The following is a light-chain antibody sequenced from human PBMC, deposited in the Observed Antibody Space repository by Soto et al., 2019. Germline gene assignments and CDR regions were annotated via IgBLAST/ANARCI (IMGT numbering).Light chain of an antibody. J-gene: IGLJ3*02. V-gene: IGLV1-40*01. Sequence: QSVLTQPPSVSGAPGQRVTISCTGSSSNIGAGYGVNWYQQLPGTAPKLLIYGNTNRPSGVPDRISGSKSGTSASLAITGLQAEDEADYYCESYHSTLSGSRFGGGSQLTVL. CDR1: SSNIGAGYG. CDR2: GNT. CDR3: ESYHSTLSGSR.